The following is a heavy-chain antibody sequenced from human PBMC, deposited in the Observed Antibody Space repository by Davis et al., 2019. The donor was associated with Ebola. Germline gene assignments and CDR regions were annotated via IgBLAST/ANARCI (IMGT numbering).Heavy chain of an antibody. CDR2: IYYSGST. J-gene: IGHJ6*02. V-gene: IGHV4-39*02. CDR3: ARDSRRITIFGRMDV. D-gene: IGHD3-3*01. CDR1: GGSISSSSYY. Sequence: SETLSLTCTVSGGSISSSSYYWGWIRQPPGKGLEWIGSIYYSGSTYYNPSLKSRVTISVDTSKNQFSLKLSSVTAADTAVYYCARDSRRITIFGRMDVWGQGTTVTVSS.